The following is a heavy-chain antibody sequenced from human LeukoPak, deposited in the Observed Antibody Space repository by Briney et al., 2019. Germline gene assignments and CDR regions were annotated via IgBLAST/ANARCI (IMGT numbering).Heavy chain of an antibody. CDR1: GFTFSSYS. Sequence: PGGSLRLSCAASGFTFSSYSMNWVRQAPGKGLEWVSSISSSSSYIYYADSVKGRFTISRDNAKNSLYLQMNSLRAEDTAVYYCARRNYDFWSGYYYYYMDVWGKGTTVTVSS. J-gene: IGHJ6*03. V-gene: IGHV3-21*01. CDR2: ISSSSSYI. CDR3: ARRNYDFWSGYYYYYMDV. D-gene: IGHD3-3*01.